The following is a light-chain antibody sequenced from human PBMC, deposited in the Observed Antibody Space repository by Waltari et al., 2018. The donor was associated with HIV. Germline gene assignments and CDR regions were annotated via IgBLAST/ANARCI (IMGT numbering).Light chain of an antibody. Sequence: QSVLTQPPSVSGAPGQSVTISCTGSSSNIGAGYDVHWYQQCPRRAPKLLLYGNNSRPSGVPDRFSASKFGASVYLAITGLQPDDEADYYCQSYDTSLSARVFGGGTKLTVL. CDR3: QSYDTSLSARV. V-gene: IGLV1-40*01. J-gene: IGLJ3*02. CDR1: SSNIGAGYD. CDR2: GNN.